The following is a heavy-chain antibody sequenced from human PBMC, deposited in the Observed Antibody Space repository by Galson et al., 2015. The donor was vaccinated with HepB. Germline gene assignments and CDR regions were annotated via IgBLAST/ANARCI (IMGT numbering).Heavy chain of an antibody. CDR1: GGTFSSYA. D-gene: IGHD2-2*01. J-gene: IGHJ6*03. CDR2: IIPIFGTA. CDR3: ARNTIVAVPAAKPGYMDV. Sequence: SVQVSCKASGGTFSSYAISWVRQAPGQGLEWMGGIIPIFGTANYAQKFQGRVTITADESTSTAYMELSSLRSEDTAVYYCARNTIVAVPAAKPGYMDVWGKGTTVTVAS. V-gene: IGHV1-69*13.